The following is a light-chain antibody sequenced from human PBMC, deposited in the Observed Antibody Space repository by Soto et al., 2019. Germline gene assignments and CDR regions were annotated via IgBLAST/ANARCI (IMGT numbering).Light chain of an antibody. CDR2: NNN. Sequence: QPVLTQPPSASGTPGQRVTISCSGSSSNIGSHTVNSYQQLPGGAPNHLMYNNNQRPPGVADRFSGSKSVTSASLAIGGLQSEEEADYYCAAWDDSLNGRVFGGGTKLTVL. V-gene: IGLV1-44*01. CDR1: SSNIGSHT. J-gene: IGLJ3*02. CDR3: AAWDDSLNGRV.